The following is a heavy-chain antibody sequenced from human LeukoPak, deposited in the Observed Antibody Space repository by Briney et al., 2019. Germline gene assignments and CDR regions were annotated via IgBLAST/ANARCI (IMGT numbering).Heavy chain of an antibody. CDR1: GFTFSSYG. CDR3: AKEVVAAAGTGWFDP. J-gene: IGHJ5*02. D-gene: IGHD6-13*01. V-gene: IGHV3-30*18. Sequence: PGGSLRLSCAASGFTFSSYGMHWVRQAPGKGLEWVAAISYDGSNKYYADSVKGRFTISRDNSKNTLYLQMNSLRAEDTAVYYCAKEVVAAAGTGWFDPWGQGTLVTVSS. CDR2: ISYDGSNK.